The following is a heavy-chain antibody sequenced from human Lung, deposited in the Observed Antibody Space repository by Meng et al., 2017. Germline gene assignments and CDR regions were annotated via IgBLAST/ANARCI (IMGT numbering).Heavy chain of an antibody. V-gene: IGHV4-34*01. CDR3: ARGPTTMAHDFDY. CDR1: GGSFSDYY. D-gene: IGHD4-11*01. J-gene: IGHJ4*02. Sequence: QVHLQQGGAGLLKPSETLCLTGGVSGGSFSDYYWSWIRQPPGKGLEWIGEINHSGSTNYNPSLESRATISVDTSQNNLSLKLSSVTAADSAVYYCARGPTTMAHDFDYWGQGTLVTVSS. CDR2: INHSGST.